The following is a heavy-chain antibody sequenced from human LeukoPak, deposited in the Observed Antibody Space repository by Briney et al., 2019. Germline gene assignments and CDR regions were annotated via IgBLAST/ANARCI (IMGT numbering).Heavy chain of an antibody. V-gene: IGHV4-61*02. D-gene: IGHD5-18*01. CDR2: IYTSGST. J-gene: IGHJ5*02. CDR1: GGSISSGSYY. CDR3: ANSGSSYEAVS. Sequence: SETLSLTCTVSGGSISSGSYYWSWIRQPAGKGLEWIGRIYTSGSTNYNPSLKSRVTISVDTSKNQFSLKLSSVTAADTAFYFCANSGSSYEAVSWGQGTLVTVSS.